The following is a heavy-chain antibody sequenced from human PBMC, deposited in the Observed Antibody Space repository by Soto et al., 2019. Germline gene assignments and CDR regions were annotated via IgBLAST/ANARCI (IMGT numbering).Heavy chain of an antibody. CDR1: GLSITDSEMG. D-gene: IGHD3-16*01. V-gene: IGHV2-26*01. CDR2: IDSSGEK. Sequence: QVTLKESGPVLVKPTETLTLRCTVSGLSITDSEMGVSWIRQPPGKALEWLAHIDSSGEKSYRTFLKSRLTISKDPSKRQIVLIMTNMDPADTATYYCARRHLAVAVSPWFDPWGQGILVTVSS. J-gene: IGHJ5*02. CDR3: ARRHLAVAVSPWFDP.